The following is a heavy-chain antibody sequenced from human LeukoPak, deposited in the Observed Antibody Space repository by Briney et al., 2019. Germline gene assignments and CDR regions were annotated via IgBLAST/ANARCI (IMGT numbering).Heavy chain of an antibody. D-gene: IGHD3-16*01. V-gene: IGHV6-1*01. CDR2: TYYRSKWYN. Sequence: SQTLSLTCATSGDSVSSDGAAWNWIRQSPSRGLEWLGRTYYRSKWYNDYAVSVKSRITINPDTSKNQFSLQLNSVTPEDTAVYYCAGGESDPTTFDYWGQGTLVTVSS. J-gene: IGHJ4*02. CDR1: GDSVSSDGAA. CDR3: AGGESDPTTFDY.